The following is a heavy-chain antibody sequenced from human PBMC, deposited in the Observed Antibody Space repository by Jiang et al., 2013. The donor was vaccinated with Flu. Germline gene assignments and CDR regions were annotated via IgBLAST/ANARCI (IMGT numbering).Heavy chain of an antibody. CDR3: ARRPFRNWAFDY. CDR1: GFSLSTNEGG. V-gene: IGHV2-5*02. J-gene: IGHJ4*02. CDR2: IFWDNDK. D-gene: IGHD1-1*01. Sequence: PTQTLTLTCTFSGFSLSTNEGGVGWIRQPPGKALEWLALIFWDNDKRYSPSLKSRLTITKDTTKNLVALTMTNMDPADTATYFCARRPFRNWAFDYWGQGALVTVSS.